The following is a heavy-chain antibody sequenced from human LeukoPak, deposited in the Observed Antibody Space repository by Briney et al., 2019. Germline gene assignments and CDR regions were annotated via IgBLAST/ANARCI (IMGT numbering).Heavy chain of an antibody. CDR3: ARRAAAGTWFDP. D-gene: IGHD6-13*01. V-gene: IGHV4-38-2*02. J-gene: IGHJ5*02. CDR2: MYHSGTT. CDR1: GYSISNGYD. Sequence: PSETLSLTCTVSGYSISNGYDWAWIRQPPGKGLEWIGSMYHSGTTYCNPSLKSRLAISVDTSKNQVSLKLNSVTAADTAVYYCARRAAAGTWFDPWGQGTLVTVSS.